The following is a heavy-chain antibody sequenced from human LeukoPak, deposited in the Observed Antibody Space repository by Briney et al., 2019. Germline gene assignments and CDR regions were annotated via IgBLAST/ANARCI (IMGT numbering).Heavy chain of an antibody. Sequence: GGSLSLSCAASGFTFSNYGMHWVRQAPGKGLEWVAVIGSNGRSQYYADSVKGRFTISRDNSKETLFLQMNSLRAEDTAVYYCAKEATPHIGNYYANWGQGTLVTVSS. CDR1: GFTFSNYG. J-gene: IGHJ4*02. D-gene: IGHD3-22*01. V-gene: IGHV3-33*06. CDR2: IGSNGRSQ. CDR3: AKEATPHIGNYYAN.